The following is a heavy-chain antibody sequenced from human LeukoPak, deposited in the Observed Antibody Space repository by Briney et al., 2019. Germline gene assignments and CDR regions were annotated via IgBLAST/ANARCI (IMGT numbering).Heavy chain of an antibody. CDR3: ARVRRDGYTPYYFDY. CDR1: GGSISSSSYY. CDR2: IYYSGST. V-gene: IGHV4-39*07. Sequence: SETLSLTCTVSGGSISSSSYYWGWIRQPPGKGLEWIGSIYYSGSTYYNPSLKSRVTISVDTSKNQFSLKLSSVTAADTAVYYCARVRRDGYTPYYFDYWGQGTLVTVSS. D-gene: IGHD5-24*01. J-gene: IGHJ4*02.